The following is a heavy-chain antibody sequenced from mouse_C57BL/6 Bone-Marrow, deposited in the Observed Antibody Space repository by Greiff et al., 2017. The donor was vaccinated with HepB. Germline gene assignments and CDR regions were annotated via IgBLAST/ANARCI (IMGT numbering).Heavy chain of an antibody. D-gene: IGHD1-1*01. CDR1: GYTFTDYY. Sequence: EVQRVESGPVLVKPGASVKMSCKASGYTFTDYYMNWVKQSHGKSLEWIGVINPYNGGTSYNQKFKGKATLTVDKSSSTAYMELNSLTSEDSAVYYCARRGFYYYGSSYVYYYAMDYWGQGTSVTVSS. J-gene: IGHJ4*01. V-gene: IGHV1-19*01. CDR3: ARRGFYYYGSSYVYYYAMDY. CDR2: INPYNGGT.